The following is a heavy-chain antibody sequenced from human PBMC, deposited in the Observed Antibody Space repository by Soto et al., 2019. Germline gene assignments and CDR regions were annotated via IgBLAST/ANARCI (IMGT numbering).Heavy chain of an antibody. V-gene: IGHV4-39*01. CDR3: ARTGTNYDHYDYMDV. CDR2: IYYSGST. Sequence: PSETLSLTCTVSGGSIGSSTYYWGWIRQPPGKGLEWIGSIYYSGSTYYNPSLRSRVTISVDTSKNQFSLKLSSVTAADTAMYYCARTGTNYDHYDYMDVWGRGTTVTVSS. J-gene: IGHJ6*03. CDR1: GGSIGSSTYY. D-gene: IGHD1-1*01.